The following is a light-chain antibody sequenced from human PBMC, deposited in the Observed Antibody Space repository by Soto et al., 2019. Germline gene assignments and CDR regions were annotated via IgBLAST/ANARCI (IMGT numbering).Light chain of an antibody. CDR3: QQYDKYST. CDR1: QTVNAY. V-gene: IGKV1-39*01. CDR2: DAS. Sequence: DIQMTQSPSSQTASVGDRVTITCRASQTVNAYLNWYQQKSGTAPKIVIYDASTLQEGVPSRFSGSGSGTEFTLTVTRLQPDDFATYFCQQYDKYSTFGHGTKVDVK. J-gene: IGKJ1*01.